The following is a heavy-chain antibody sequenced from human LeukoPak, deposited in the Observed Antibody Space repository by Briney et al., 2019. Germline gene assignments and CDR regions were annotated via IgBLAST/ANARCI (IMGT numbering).Heavy chain of an antibody. J-gene: IGHJ5*02. CDR1: GGSFSGYY. D-gene: IGHD6-13*01. CDR2: INHSGST. V-gene: IGHV4-34*01. Sequence: SETLSLTCAVYGGSFSGYYWSWIRQPPGKGLEWIGEINHSGSTNYNPSLKSRVTISVDTSKNQFSLKLSSVTAADTAVYYCARGRGSTSPTEIAAAGTNLGMFDPWGQGTLVTVSS. CDR3: ARGRGSTSPTEIAAAGTNLGMFDP.